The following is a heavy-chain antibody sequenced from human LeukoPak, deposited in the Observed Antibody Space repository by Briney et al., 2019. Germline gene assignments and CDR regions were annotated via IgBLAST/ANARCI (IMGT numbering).Heavy chain of an antibody. J-gene: IGHJ4*02. CDR2: ISGTGGDT. CDR3: VKDGLYSSSWYDFDY. CDR1: GFTLSNYA. D-gene: IGHD6-13*01. Sequence: GGSLRLSCAASGFTLSNYAISWVRQAPGKGLEWVSVISGTGGDTYYADSVKGRFTISRDNSKNTLYLQMNSLRAEDTAVYYCVKDGLYSSSWYDFDYWGQGTLVTVSS. V-gene: IGHV3-23*01.